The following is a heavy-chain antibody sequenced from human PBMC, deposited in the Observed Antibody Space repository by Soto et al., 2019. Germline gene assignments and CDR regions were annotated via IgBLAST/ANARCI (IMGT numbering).Heavy chain of an antibody. J-gene: IGHJ5*02. V-gene: IGHV1-69*01. CDR3: ARDGYNSFTFGSWFDP. D-gene: IGHD3-16*01. CDR2: IIPIFGTA. CDR1: GGTFSSYA. Sequence: QVQLVQSGAEVKKPGSSVKVSCKASGGTFSSYAISWVRQAPGQGLEWMGGIIPIFGTANYAQKFQGRVTITADESTSTAYRELSSLRSEDTAVYYCARDGYNSFTFGSWFDPWGQGTLVTVSS.